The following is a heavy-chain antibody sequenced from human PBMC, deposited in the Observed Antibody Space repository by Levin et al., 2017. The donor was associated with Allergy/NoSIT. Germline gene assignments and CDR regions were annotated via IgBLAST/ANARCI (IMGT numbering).Heavy chain of an antibody. J-gene: IGHJ4*02. CDR2: VKQDGSEK. D-gene: IGHD2-2*01. CDR1: GFIFSRYW. CDR3: ARDLPSTFGPNFDY. Sequence: SGGSLRLSCAASGFIFSRYWMSWVRQAQGKGLEWVANVKQDGSEKYYVDSVKGRFTISRDNARNSLYLDMNSLRAEDTAVYFCARDLPSTFGPNFDYWGQGTLVTVSS. V-gene: IGHV3-7*01.